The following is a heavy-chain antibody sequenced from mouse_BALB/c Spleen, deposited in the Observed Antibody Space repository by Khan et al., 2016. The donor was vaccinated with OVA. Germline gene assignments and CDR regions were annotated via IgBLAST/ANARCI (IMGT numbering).Heavy chain of an antibody. CDR2: ISTYYGHA. Sequence: QVQLQQSGAELVRPGVSVKISCKGSGYTFTDFTMHWVKQSHAMSLEWIGVISTYYGHATYNQKFKDKATMTVDKSSSTAYMELARLTSEDSAIFYCTSGGGGNRFAYWGQGTLVTVSA. CDR3: TSGGGGNRFAY. J-gene: IGHJ3*01. CDR1: GYTFTDFT. V-gene: IGHV1S137*01.